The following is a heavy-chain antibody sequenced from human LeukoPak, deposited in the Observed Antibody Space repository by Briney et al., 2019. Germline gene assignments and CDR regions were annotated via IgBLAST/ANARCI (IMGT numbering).Heavy chain of an antibody. CDR2: IKQDGSEK. CDR1: GFTFSSYW. J-gene: IGHJ6*03. V-gene: IGHV3-7*04. D-gene: IGHD2-2*01. CDR3: ARAPIVVVPAAMGGYYYYMDV. Sequence: GGSLRLSCAASGFTFSSYWMSWVRQAPGKGLEWVANIKQDGSEKYYVDSVKGRFTITRDNAKNSLYLQMNSLRAEDTAVYYCARAPIVVVPAAMGGYYYYMDVWGKGTTVTVSS.